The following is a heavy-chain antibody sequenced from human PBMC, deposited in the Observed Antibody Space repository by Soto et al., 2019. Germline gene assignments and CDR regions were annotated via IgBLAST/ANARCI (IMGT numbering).Heavy chain of an antibody. CDR3: ARGRTAMVPYYFDY. D-gene: IGHD5-18*01. CDR2: IIPIFGTA. CDR1: GGTFSSYA. Sequence: ASVKVSCKASGGTFSSYAISWVRQAPGQGLEWMGGIIPIFGTANYAQKFQGRVTITADESTSTAYMELSSLRSEDTAVYYCARGRTAMVPYYFDYWGQGTLVTVSS. V-gene: IGHV1-69*13. J-gene: IGHJ4*02.